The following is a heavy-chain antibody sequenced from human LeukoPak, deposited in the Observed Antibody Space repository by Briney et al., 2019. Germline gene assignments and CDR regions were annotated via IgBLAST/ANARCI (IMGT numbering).Heavy chain of an antibody. CDR2: INPSGGST. CDR1: GYTFTSYY. D-gene: IGHD3-22*01. Sequence: ASVKVSCKASGYTFTSYYMHWVRQAPGQGLEWMGIINPSGGSTSYAQKFQGRVTMTRDTSTSTAYMELRSLRSDDTAVYYCARDLGDDSSGYYLADYWGQGTLVTVSS. V-gene: IGHV1-46*01. J-gene: IGHJ4*02. CDR3: ARDLGDDSSGYYLADY.